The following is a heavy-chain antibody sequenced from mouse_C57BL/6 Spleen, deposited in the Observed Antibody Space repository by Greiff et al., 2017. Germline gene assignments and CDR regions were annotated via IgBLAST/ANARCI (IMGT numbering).Heavy chain of an antibody. CDR3: TRSLGGFAY. CDR2: IDPENGDT. V-gene: IGHV14-4*01. Sequence: VQLQQSGAELVRPGASVKLSCTASGFNIKDDYMHWVKQRPEQGLEWIGWIDPENGDTEYASKFQGKATITADTSSNTAYLQLSSLTSEDTAVYYCTRSLGGFAYWGQGTLVTVSA. CDR1: GFNIKDDY. D-gene: IGHD3-3*01. J-gene: IGHJ3*01.